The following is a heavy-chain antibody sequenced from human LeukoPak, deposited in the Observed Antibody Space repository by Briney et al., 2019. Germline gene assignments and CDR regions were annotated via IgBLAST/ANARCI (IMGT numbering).Heavy chain of an antibody. J-gene: IGHJ5*02. CDR1: GYTFTSYG. Sequence: ASVKVSCKASGYTFTSYGISWLRQAPGQGLEWMGWISAYNGDTNYAQKFQGRVTMTTDTSTSTAYMDLRSLRSDDTATYFCARDGRIGAVRFDPWGQGSLVTVSS. V-gene: IGHV1-18*01. CDR3: ARDGRIGAVRFDP. CDR2: ISAYNGDT. D-gene: IGHD6-13*01.